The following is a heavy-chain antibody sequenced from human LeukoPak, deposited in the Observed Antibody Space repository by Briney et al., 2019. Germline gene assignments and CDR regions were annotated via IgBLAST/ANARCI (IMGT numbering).Heavy chain of an antibody. CDR1: GGSFSGYY. D-gene: IGHD6-19*01. CDR2: INHSGST. J-gene: IGHJ4*02. CDR3: ARGLAKGWYRPSMGTYFDY. Sequence: SETLSLTCAVYGGSFSGYYWSWIRQPPGKGLEWIGEINHSGSTNYNPSLKSRVTISVDTSKNQFSLQLSSVTAADTAVYYCARGLAKGWYRPSMGTYFDYWGQGTLVTVSS. V-gene: IGHV4-34*01.